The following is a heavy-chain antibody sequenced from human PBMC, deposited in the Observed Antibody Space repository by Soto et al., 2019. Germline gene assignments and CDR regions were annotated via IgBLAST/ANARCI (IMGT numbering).Heavy chain of an antibody. CDR3: ARKDKSCDCLDV. Sequence: GGSLRLSCEASGFTFRSYDMHWVRQGPGKGLEWVSGISAAGDPDYADSVEGRFTISRENAQNSFFLQKNSLRVGDTAVYYCARKDKSCDCLDVWGQGTTVTVSS. CDR2: ISAAGDP. J-gene: IGHJ6*02. D-gene: IGHD2-21*02. CDR1: GFTFRSYD. V-gene: IGHV3-13*05.